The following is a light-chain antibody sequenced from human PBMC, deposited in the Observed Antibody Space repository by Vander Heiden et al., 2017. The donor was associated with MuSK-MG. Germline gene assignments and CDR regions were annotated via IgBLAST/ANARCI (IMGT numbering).Light chain of an antibody. CDR2: DVS. CDR3: SSYTSSSTLVV. J-gene: IGLJ2*01. Sequence: QSALTQPASVSGSPGQSTTISCTGTSSDVGGYNYVSWYQQHPGKAPKLMIYDVSNRPSGVSNRLSGSKSGNTASLTISGLQAEDEADYYCSSYTSSSTLVVFGGGTKLTVL. CDR1: SSDVGGYNY. V-gene: IGLV2-14*03.